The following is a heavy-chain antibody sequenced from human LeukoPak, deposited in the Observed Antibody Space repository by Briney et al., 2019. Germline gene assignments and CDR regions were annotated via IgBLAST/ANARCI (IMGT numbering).Heavy chain of an antibody. J-gene: IGHJ3*02. V-gene: IGHV3-9*01. CDR3: AKVGLVPAAKEGAFDI. CDR1: GVTFNDFA. CDR2: ISWNSGNT. Sequence: GGSLRLSCAASGVTFNDFAMHWVREAPGKGLEWVSGISWNSGNTDYADSVTGRFTISRDNAKNSLYLQMNSLRAEDTAVYYCAKVGLVPAAKEGAFDIWGQGTMVTVSS. D-gene: IGHD2-2*01.